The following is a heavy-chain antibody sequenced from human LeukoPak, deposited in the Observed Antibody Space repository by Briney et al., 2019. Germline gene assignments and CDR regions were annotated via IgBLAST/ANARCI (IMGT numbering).Heavy chain of an antibody. CDR2: IHLSDSET. V-gene: IGHV5-51*01. CDR3: ARRYSSSSGSDY. D-gene: IGHD6-6*01. Sequence: GESLKISCRSSGHDFTSYWIAWVRQLPGKGLEWMGIIHLSDSETQYGPSFQGQVTISADNSISTAYLQWSRLKASDTAMYYCARRYSSSSGSDYWGQGTLVTVSS. J-gene: IGHJ4*02. CDR1: GHDFTSYW.